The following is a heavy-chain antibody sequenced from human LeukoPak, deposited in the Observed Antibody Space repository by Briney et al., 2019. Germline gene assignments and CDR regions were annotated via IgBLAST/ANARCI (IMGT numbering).Heavy chain of an antibody. CDR3: ARVRGMDDSSGYYHYYFDY. CDR2: IYHSGST. Sequence: SETLSLTCTVSGVSVSSYYWSWIRQPPGKGLEWIGYIYHSGSTYYNPSLKSRVTISVDTSKNQFSLKLSSVTAADTAVYYCARVRGMDDSSGYYHYYFDYWGQGTLVTVSS. J-gene: IGHJ4*02. CDR1: GVSVSSYY. V-gene: IGHV4-4*09. D-gene: IGHD3-22*01.